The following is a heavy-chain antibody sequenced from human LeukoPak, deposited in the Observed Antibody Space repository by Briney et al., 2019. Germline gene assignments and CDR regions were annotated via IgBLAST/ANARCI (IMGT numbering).Heavy chain of an antibody. CDR2: INPNSGGT. V-gene: IGHV1-2*02. Sequence: ASVKVSCKASGYTFTGYYMHWVRQAPGQGLEWMGWINPNSGGTNYAQKFQGRVTMTRDTSKNQFSLELSSVTAADTAVYYCARKGDYYYYYMDVWGKGTTVTVSS. CDR1: GYTFTGYY. J-gene: IGHJ6*03. CDR3: ARKGDYYYYYMDV.